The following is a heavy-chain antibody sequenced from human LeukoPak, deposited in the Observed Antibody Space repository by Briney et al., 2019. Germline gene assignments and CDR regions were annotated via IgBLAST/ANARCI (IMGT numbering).Heavy chain of an antibody. J-gene: IGHJ6*02. V-gene: IGHV1-24*01. CDR3: AANTRRYYYYYGMDV. CDR2: FDPEDGET. CDR1: GYTLTELS. Sequence: AASVKVSCKVSGYTLTELSMHWVRQAPGKGLEWMGGFDPEDGETIYAQKFQGRVTMTEDTSTDTAYMELSSLRSEDTAVYYCAANTRRYYYYYGMDVWGQGTTVTVSS.